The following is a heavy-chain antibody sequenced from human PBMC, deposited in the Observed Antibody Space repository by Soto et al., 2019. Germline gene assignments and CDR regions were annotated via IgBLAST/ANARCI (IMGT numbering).Heavy chain of an antibody. J-gene: IGHJ6*02. V-gene: IGHV1-69*13. Sequence: VASVKVSCTASWGTSSSYTVSWVRQSPEQGLEWMGGIIPIFGTANYAQKFQGRVTITADESTSTAYMELSSLRSEDTAVYYCATVAHELNNPYYYGMDVCGQGTTVPVSS. CDR1: WGTSSSYT. CDR2: IIPIFGTA. D-gene: IGHD1-26*01. CDR3: ATVAHELNNPYYYGMDV.